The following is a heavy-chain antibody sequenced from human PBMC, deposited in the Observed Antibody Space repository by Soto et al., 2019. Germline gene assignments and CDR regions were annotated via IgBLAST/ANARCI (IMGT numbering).Heavy chain of an antibody. V-gene: IGHV4-31*03. CDR2: IYYSGST. Sequence: SETMSLTCTVSGGSISSGGYYWSWINKHPGKGLEWIGYIYYSGSTYYNPSLKSRVTISVDTSKNQFSLKLSSVTAADTAVYYCARGSVVAATLFDYWGQGTLVTVSS. CDR1: GGSISSGGYY. J-gene: IGHJ4*02. CDR3: ARGSVVAATLFDY. D-gene: IGHD2-15*01.